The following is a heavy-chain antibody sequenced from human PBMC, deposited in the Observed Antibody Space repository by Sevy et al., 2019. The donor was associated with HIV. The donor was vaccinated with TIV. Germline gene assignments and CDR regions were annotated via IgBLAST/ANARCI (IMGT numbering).Heavy chain of an antibody. J-gene: IGHJ6*02. D-gene: IGHD3-22*01. Sequence: SETLSLTCTVSGGSISSGDYYWSWIRQPPGKGLEWIGYIYYSRSTYYNPSLKSRVTISVDTSKNQFSLKLSSVTAADTAVYYCARGRANYYDSSGYFEHDGMDVWGQGTTVTVSS. CDR3: ARGRANYYDSSGYFEHDGMDV. V-gene: IGHV4-30-4*01. CDR2: IYYSRST. CDR1: GGSISSGDYY.